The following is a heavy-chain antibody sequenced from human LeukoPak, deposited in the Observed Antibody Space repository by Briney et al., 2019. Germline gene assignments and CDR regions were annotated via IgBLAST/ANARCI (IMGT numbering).Heavy chain of an antibody. J-gene: IGHJ5*02. D-gene: IGHD6-19*01. Sequence: GGSLRLSCAASGFTFSSYAMSWVRQAPGKGLEWVSAISGSGGSTYYADSVKGRFTISRDNAKNSLYLQMNSLRAEDTAVYYCARGRGSSGYSCHHWGQGTLVTVSS. CDR3: ARGRGSSGYSCHH. CDR1: GFTFSSYA. V-gene: IGHV3-23*01. CDR2: ISGSGGST.